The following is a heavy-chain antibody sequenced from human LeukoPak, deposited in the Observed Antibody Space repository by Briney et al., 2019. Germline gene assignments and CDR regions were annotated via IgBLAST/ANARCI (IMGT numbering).Heavy chain of an antibody. CDR3: AKRRGLELLYYYYMDV. D-gene: IGHD1-7*01. V-gene: IGHV3-23*01. Sequence: PGGSLRLSCAASGFAFSRFGMSWVRQAPGKGLEWVSAIIGSGGSTYYADSVKGRFTISRDNSKNTLFLQMNSLRAEDTAVYYCAKRRGLELLYYYYMDVWGKGTTVTVSS. CDR1: GFAFSRFG. CDR2: IIGSGGST. J-gene: IGHJ6*03.